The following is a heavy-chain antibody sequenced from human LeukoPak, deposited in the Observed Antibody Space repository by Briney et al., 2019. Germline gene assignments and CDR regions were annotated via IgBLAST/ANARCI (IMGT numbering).Heavy chain of an antibody. CDR1: GFTFNTYW. CDR3: VRDSPSGFFDL. J-gene: IGHJ2*01. D-gene: IGHD6-19*01. Sequence: GGSLRLSCAASGFTFNTYWMHWVRQAPGKGLVWVSPINPDGTVTTYADSVKGRFTISRDNAKNTLYLQMNSLRAEDTAVYYCVRDSPSGFFDLWGRGTLVTVSS. CDR2: INPDGTVT. V-gene: IGHV3-74*01.